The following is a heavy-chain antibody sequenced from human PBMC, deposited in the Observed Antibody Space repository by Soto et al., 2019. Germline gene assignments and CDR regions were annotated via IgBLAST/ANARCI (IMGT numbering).Heavy chain of an antibody. D-gene: IGHD3-3*01. V-gene: IGHV4-59*01. CDR1: GGSISSYY. J-gene: IGHJ5*02. CDR2: IYYSGST. CDR3: ARANFWSGTNWFDP. Sequence: ETLCLTCPVSGGSISSYYWSWIRQPPGKGLEWIGYIYYSGSTNYNPSLKSRVTISVDTSKNQFSLKLSSVTAADTAVYYCARANFWSGTNWFDPWGQGTLVTVYS.